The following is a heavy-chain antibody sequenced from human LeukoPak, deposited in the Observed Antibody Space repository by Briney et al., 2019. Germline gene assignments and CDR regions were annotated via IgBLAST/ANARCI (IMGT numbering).Heavy chain of an antibody. Sequence: PSETLSLTCAVYGGSFSGYYWSWIRQPPGKGLEWIGEINHSGSTNYNPSLKSRVTMSVYTSKNQFSLKLSSVTAAHTAVYYCARGGGDLGWFDPWGQGTLVTVSS. CDR3: ARGGGDLGWFDP. CDR1: GGSFSGYY. V-gene: IGHV4-34*01. J-gene: IGHJ5*02. D-gene: IGHD3-16*01. CDR2: INHSGST.